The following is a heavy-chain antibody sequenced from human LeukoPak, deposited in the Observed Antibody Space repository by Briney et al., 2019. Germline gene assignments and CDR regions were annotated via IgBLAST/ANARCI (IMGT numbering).Heavy chain of an antibody. D-gene: IGHD3-22*01. CDR1: AASISSNY. J-gene: IGHJ6*02. V-gene: IGHV4-59*01. CDR2: IYYSGST. CDR3: ARDAYYYDSSGYYYYGMDV. Sequence: PSQTPSLTRTVAAASISSNYSSSIRPPPGNGLEWVGYIYYSGSTNYNPSLKSRVTISVDTSKNQFSLKLSSVTAADSAVYYCARDAYYYDSSGYYYYGMDVWGQGTTVTVSS.